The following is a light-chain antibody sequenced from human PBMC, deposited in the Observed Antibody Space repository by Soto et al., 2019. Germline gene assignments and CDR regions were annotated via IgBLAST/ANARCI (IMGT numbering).Light chain of an antibody. Sequence: AIRMTQSPSSLSASKGDRVTITCRASQGISSSLAWSQQKPGKAPKLLIYAASTLQSGVPSRFSGSGSWTAFTLTISGLQSEYFATDYCQQYYSYTRTFGQGTKVDIE. CDR2: AAS. CDR1: QGISSS. V-gene: IGKV1-8*01. J-gene: IGKJ1*01. CDR3: QQYYSYTRT.